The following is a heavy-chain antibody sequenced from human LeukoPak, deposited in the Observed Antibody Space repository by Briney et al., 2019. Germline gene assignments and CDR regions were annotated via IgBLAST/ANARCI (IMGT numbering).Heavy chain of an antibody. J-gene: IGHJ5*02. CDR2: ISSSRSTI. V-gene: IGHV3-48*01. CDR1: GFTFSSYS. Sequence: GGSLRLSCAASGFTFSSYSMNWVRQAPGKGLEWVSYISSSRSTIYYADSVKGRFTISRDNAKNSLYLQMNSLRAEDTAVYYCAKDGPVDPWGQGTLVTVSS. CDR3: AKDGPVDP.